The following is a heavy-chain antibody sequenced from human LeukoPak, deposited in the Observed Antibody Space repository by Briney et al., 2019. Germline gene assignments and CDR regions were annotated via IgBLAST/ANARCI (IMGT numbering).Heavy chain of an antibody. CDR3: ARDAYNQGHFDY. J-gene: IGHJ4*02. V-gene: IGHV3-23*01. CDR2: ISGSGGST. D-gene: IGHD1-1*01. Sequence: PGGSPRLSCAASGFTFSNYGMSWVRQAPGKGLEWVSAISGSGGSTNYADSVKGRFTISRDNSKNTLYLQMNSLRAEDTAVYYCARDAYNQGHFDYWGQGTLVTVSS. CDR1: GFTFSNYG.